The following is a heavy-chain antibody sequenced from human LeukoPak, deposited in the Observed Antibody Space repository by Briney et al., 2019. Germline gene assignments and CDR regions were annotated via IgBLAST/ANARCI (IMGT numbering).Heavy chain of an antibody. CDR3: ARLHGEYDPDRYFDL. J-gene: IGHJ2*01. V-gene: IGHV1-69*01. D-gene: IGHD4-17*01. CDR1: GGTFNNHA. CDR2: IIPIFGTP. Sequence: SVKVSCKASGGTFNNHAISWVRQAPGQGLEWMGAIIPIFGTPNYAQNFQDRVTITADASTSTVYMERSSLRSEDTAVYYCARLHGEYDPDRYFDLWGRGTLVTVSS.